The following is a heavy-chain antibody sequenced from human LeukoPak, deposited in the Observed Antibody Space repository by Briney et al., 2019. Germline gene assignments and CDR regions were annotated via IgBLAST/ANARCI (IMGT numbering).Heavy chain of an antibody. CDR1: GGSISISNW. J-gene: IGHJ6*03. CDR2: IYHSGST. V-gene: IGHV4-4*02. CDR3: ARSRFGEDLLYYYYYMDV. Sequence: SDTPSLTCAVSGGSISISNWWSWVRQRPGKGLEWIGEIYHSGSTNHNPSLKTPVTISVDKSKNHFSLKLSSVTAADTAVYYCARSRFGEDLLYYYYYMDVWGKGTTVTVSS. D-gene: IGHD3-10*01.